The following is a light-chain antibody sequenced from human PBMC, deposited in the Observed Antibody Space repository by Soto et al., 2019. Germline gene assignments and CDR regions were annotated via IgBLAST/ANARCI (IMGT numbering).Light chain of an antibody. CDR2: AAS. Sequence: DIQMTQSPSSLSASVGDSVTISCRASQTIGRYLNWYQQRPGKAPKVLIYAASSLQSGVPSRFRGSGFGTDFTLTISSLQPEDVATYYCQHTYCIPLYTFGLGTKLDIK. CDR3: QHTYCIPLYT. V-gene: IGKV1-39*01. CDR1: QTIGRY. J-gene: IGKJ2*01.